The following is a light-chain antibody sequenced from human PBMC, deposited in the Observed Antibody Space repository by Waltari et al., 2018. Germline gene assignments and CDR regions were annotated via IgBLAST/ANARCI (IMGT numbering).Light chain of an antibody. CDR1: SGNIASTF. J-gene: IGLJ3*02. V-gene: IGLV6-57*01. Sequence: FMLTQPHSVSESPGKTVTISCTRSSGNIASTFVQWYQQRPGSSPTAVIYENNQRPSGVPDRFSGSIDSSSNSASLTISGLKTEDEADYYCQSYDSSNQVFGGGTKLTVL. CDR3: QSYDSSNQV. CDR2: ENN.